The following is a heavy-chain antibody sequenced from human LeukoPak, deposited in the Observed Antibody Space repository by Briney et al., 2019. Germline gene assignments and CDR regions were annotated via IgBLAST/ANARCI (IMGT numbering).Heavy chain of an antibody. CDR2: ISSSSSTI. CDR3: ARGRSSGWYRFDY. Sequence: GGSLRLSCAASGFTFSSYSMNWVRQAPGKGLEWVSYISSSSSTIYYADSVKGRFTISRDNAKNSLYLQMNSLRAEDTAVYYCARGRSSGWYRFDYWGLGTLVTVSS. V-gene: IGHV3-48*01. J-gene: IGHJ4*02. D-gene: IGHD6-19*01. CDR1: GFTFSSYS.